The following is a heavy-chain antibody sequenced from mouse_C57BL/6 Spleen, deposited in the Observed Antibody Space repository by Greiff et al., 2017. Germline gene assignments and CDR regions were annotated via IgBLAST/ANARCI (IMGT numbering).Heavy chain of an antibody. CDR1: GYTFTDYE. Sequence: QVQLQQPGAELVRPGASVTLSCKASGYTFTDYEMHWVKQTPVHGLEWIGAIDPATGGTAYNQKFKGKAILTADKSSSTAYMELRSLTSEDSAVYYCTRSNWAYYAMDYWGQRTSVTVAS. CDR2: IDPATGGT. D-gene: IGHD4-1*01. CDR3: TRSNWAYYAMDY. J-gene: IGHJ4*01. V-gene: IGHV1-15*01.